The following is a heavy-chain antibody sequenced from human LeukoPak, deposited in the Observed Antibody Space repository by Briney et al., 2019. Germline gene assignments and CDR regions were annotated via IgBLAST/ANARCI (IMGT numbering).Heavy chain of an antibody. CDR3: ARDRDGYNSVDAFDI. D-gene: IGHD5-24*01. CDR1: GFTFDDYA. CDR2: ISWNSGSI. J-gene: IGHJ3*02. Sequence: GRSLRLSCAASGFTFDDYAMHWVRQAPGKGLEWVSGISWNSGSIGYADSVKGRFTISRDNAKNSLYLQMNSLRAEDTAVYYCARDRDGYNSVDAFDIWGQGTMVTVSS. V-gene: IGHV3-9*01.